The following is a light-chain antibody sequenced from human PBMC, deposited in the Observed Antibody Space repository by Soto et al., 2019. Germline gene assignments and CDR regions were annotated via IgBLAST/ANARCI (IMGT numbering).Light chain of an antibody. CDR2: AAS. CDR1: QSISSY. J-gene: IGKJ4*01. CDR3: QQSYSTPLT. Sequence: DIQMTKSPSSLSASVGERVTITCTASQSISSYLNWYQQKPGKAPKLLIYAASSLQSGVPSRFSGSGSGTDFTLTISSLQPEDFATYYCQQSYSTPLTFGGGTKVDIK. V-gene: IGKV1-39*01.